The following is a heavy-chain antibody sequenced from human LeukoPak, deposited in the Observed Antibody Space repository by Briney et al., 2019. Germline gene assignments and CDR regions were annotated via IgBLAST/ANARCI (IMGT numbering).Heavy chain of an antibody. Sequence: PSETLSLTCAVYGGSFSGYYWSWIRQPPGKGLEWIGEINHSGSTNYNPSLKSRVTISVDTSKNQFSLKLSSVTAADTAVYYCARASVLLWFGSRGGAFDIWGQGTMVTVSS. CDR2: INHSGST. CDR3: ARASVLLWFGSRGGAFDI. CDR1: GGSFSGYY. J-gene: IGHJ3*02. D-gene: IGHD3-10*01. V-gene: IGHV4-34*01.